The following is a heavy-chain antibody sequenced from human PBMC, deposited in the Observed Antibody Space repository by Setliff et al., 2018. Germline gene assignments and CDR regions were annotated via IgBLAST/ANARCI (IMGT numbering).Heavy chain of an antibody. J-gene: IGHJ5*02. V-gene: IGHV4-38-2*01. D-gene: IGHD2-2*02. Sequence: TSETLSLTCAVSGYSINSDCFWGWIRQPPGKGLEWIGTISHSGSTSYNSSLKSRVTMSVDTSKNQFFLKLSSVTAADTAVYFCARVSLEGYRTYSWFDPWGQGILVTVSS. CDR3: ARVSLEGYRTYSWFDP. CDR1: GYSINSDCF. CDR2: ISHSGST.